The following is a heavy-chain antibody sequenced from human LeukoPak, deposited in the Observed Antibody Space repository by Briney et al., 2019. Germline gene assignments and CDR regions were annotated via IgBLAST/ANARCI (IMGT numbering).Heavy chain of an antibody. CDR1: GFTFSSYG. D-gene: IGHD3-22*01. Sequence: PGRSLRLSCAASGFTFSSYGMHWVRQAPGKGLEWVAVISYDGSNKYYADSVKGRFTISRDNSKNTLYLQMNSLRAEDTAVYYCAKLGPGSSGYYSLDYWGQGTLVTVSS. CDR3: AKLGPGSSGYYSLDY. V-gene: IGHV3-30*18. CDR2: ISYDGSNK. J-gene: IGHJ4*02.